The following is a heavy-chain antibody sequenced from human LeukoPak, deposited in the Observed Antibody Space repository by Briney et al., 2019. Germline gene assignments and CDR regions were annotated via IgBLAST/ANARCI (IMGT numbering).Heavy chain of an antibody. CDR3: ARGYCSGGSCHFDY. D-gene: IGHD2-15*01. CDR2: ISSSGSTT. V-gene: IGHV3-48*03. Sequence: PGRSLRLSCAASGFTFSSYAMHWVRQAPGKGLEWVSYISSSGSTTYYADSVKGRFTISRDNAKNSLYLQMNSLRAEDTAVYYCARGYCSGGSCHFDYWGQGTLVTVSS. J-gene: IGHJ4*02. CDR1: GFTFSSYA.